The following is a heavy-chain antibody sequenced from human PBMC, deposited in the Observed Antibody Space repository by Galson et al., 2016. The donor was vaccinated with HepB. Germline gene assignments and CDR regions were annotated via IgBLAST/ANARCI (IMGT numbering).Heavy chain of an antibody. CDR3: ASPLTGLAY. V-gene: IGHV3-66*02. CDR1: GFTFRTSP. J-gene: IGHJ4*02. Sequence: SLRLSCAASGFTFRTSPMSWLRQAPGKGLEWVSDIYAGGSTNYADSVEGRFTISRDNSQNTLYLQMNSLRPEDTAVYYCASPLTGLAYWGQGTLVAVSS. D-gene: IGHD7-27*01. CDR2: IYAGGST.